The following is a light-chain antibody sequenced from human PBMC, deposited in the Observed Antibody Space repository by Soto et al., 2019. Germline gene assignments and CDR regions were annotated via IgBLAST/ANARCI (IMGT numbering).Light chain of an antibody. CDR1: QSVSSSY. CDR2: GAS. J-gene: IGKJ1*01. Sequence: IVLTQSPGTLSLFPGETATLSCRASQSVSSSYLAWYQQKPGQAPRLLIYGASSRATGIPDRFSGSGSGTDFTLTISRPVPEDFAVYYCLQYGNSPETFGQGTKAEIK. V-gene: IGKV3-20*01. CDR3: LQYGNSPET.